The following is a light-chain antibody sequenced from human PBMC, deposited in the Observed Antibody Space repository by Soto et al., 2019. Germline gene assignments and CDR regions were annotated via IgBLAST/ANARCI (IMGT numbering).Light chain of an antibody. J-gene: IGLJ1*01. CDR2: EVT. V-gene: IGLV2-14*01. Sequence: QSVLTQPASVSGSPGQSITISCTGASSDVGLYDFVSWYQQHPGKAPKLLIYEVTYRPSGVSSRFSGSKSGNTASLTISGLQAEDEADYYYNSYTRFSTYVFGTGTKGTVL. CDR1: SSDVGLYDF. CDR3: NSYTRFSTYV.